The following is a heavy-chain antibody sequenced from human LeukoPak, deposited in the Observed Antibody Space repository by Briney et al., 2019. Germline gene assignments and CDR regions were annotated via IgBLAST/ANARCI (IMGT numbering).Heavy chain of an antibody. V-gene: IGHV4-38-2*01. Sequence: PSETLSLTCAVSGYSISSGYYWGWIRQPPGKGLEWIGSIYHSGSTYYNPSLKSRVTISVDTSKNQFSLKLSSVTAADTAVYYCARGVAAAGTHWYFDLWGRGTLVTVSS. CDR3: ARGVAAAGTHWYFDL. CDR1: GYSISSGYY. D-gene: IGHD6-13*01. CDR2: IYHSGST. J-gene: IGHJ2*01.